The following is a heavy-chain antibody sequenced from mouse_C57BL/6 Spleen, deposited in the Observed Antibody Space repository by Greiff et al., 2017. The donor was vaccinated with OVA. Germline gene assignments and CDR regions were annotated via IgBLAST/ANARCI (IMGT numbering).Heavy chain of an antibody. CDR3: ARWQLGLDY. D-gene: IGHD4-1*01. V-gene: IGHV1-26*01. CDR1: GYTFTDYY. J-gene: IGHJ2*01. Sequence: EVQLQQSGPELVKPGASVKISCKASGYTFTDYYMNWVKQSHGKSLEWIGDINPNNGGTSYNQKFKGKATLTVDKSSSTAYMELRSLTSEDSAVYYCARWQLGLDYWGQGTTLTVSS. CDR2: INPNNGGT.